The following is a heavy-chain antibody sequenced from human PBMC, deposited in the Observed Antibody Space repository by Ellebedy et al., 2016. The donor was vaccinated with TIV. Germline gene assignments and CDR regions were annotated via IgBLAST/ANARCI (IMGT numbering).Heavy chain of an antibody. CDR3: ARNTSSYKFDF. CDR2: VYFSGST. V-gene: IGHV4-39*01. Sequence: SETLSLXXTVSGASFNNPTAYWAWIRQSPGKGLEWIGSVYFSGSTHYSPTFKSRIAISVDASKSQFSLELTSVTAADTAVYFCARNTSSYKFDFWGQGTPVTVSS. J-gene: IGHJ4*02. CDR1: GASFNNPTAY. D-gene: IGHD3-10*01.